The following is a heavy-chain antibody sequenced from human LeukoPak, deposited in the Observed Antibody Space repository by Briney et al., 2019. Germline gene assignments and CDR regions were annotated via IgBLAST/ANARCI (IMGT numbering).Heavy chain of an antibody. CDR1: GFTSTSYW. J-gene: IGHJ4*03. Sequence: RGSLSPSWPASGFTSTSYWIGCVRQAPGKGLEWVANIKQDGSEKYYVDSVKGRFTISRDNAKNSLYLQMNSLRAEDTAVYYCARVGASVDFDNWGQGTLITVSS. V-gene: IGHV3-7*01. D-gene: IGHD1-26*01. CDR2: IKQDGSEK. CDR3: ARVGASVDFDN.